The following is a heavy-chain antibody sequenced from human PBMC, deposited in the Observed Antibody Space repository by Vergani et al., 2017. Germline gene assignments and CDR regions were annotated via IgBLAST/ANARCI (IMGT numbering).Heavy chain of an antibody. J-gene: IGHJ3*02. CDR1: GFTFSSYA. D-gene: IGHD6-13*01. CDR2: ISGSGGST. Sequence: EVQLLESGGGLVQPGGSLRLSCAASGFTFSSYAMSCVRQAPGKGLEWVSAISGSGGSTYYADSVKGRFTISRDNSKNTLYLQMNSLRAEDTAVYYCARDEQQLVRWDAFDIWGQGTMVTVSS. CDR3: ARDEQQLVRWDAFDI. V-gene: IGHV3-23*01.